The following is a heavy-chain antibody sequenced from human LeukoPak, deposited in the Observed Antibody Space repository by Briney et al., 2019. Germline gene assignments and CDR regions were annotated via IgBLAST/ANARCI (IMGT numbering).Heavy chain of an antibody. CDR3: ARDGNFDY. CDR1: GYTFTGYY. J-gene: IGHJ4*02. CDR2: INPNSGGT. Sequence: GASVKVSCKSSGYTFTGYYMHRVRQAPGQGLEWMGWINPNSGGTNYAQKFQGRVTMSRDTSISTVYMEVSRLRSDDTAVYYCARDGNFDYWGQGTLVTVSS. V-gene: IGHV1-2*02. D-gene: IGHD1-26*01.